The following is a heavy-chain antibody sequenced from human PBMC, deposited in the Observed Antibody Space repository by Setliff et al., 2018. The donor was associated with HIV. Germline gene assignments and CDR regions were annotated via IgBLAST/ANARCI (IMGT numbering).Heavy chain of an antibody. D-gene: IGHD3-22*01. Sequence: LRLSCVASGFTFSSYGMTWVRQAPGKGLEWVSSISSSSSRIYYAYSVKCRFTISRDNAKNSPYLQMNSLRAEDTAVYYCARASRGGYYGSSGYAYWGQGTLVTVSS. J-gene: IGHJ4*02. V-gene: IGHV3-21*01. CDR3: ARASRGGYYGSSGYAY. CDR1: GFTFSSYG. CDR2: ISSSSSRI.